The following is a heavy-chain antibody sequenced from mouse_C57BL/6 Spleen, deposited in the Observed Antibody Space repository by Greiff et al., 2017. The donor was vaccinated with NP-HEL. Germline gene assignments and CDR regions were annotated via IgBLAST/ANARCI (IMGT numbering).Heavy chain of an antibody. J-gene: IGHJ1*03. Sequence: EVKLMESGGGLVKPGGSLKLSCAASGFTFTSYAMSWVRQTPEKRLEWVATISDGGSYTYYPDNVKGRFTISRDNAKNNLYLQMSHLKSEDTAMYYCASITTVVGDWYFDVWGTGTTVTVSS. V-gene: IGHV5-4*03. D-gene: IGHD1-1*01. CDR1: GFTFTSYA. CDR2: ISDGGSYT. CDR3: ASITTVVGDWYFDV.